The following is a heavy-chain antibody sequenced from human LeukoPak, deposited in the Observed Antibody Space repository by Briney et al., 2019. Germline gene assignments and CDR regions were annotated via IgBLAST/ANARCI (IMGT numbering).Heavy chain of an antibody. V-gene: IGHV4-34*01. CDR2: INHSGST. CDR1: GGSFSGYY. CDR3: ARARGITFGGVIAN. J-gene: IGHJ4*02. D-gene: IGHD3-16*02. Sequence: SETLSLTCAVYGGSFSGYYWSWIRQPPGKGLEWIGEINHSGSTNYNPSLKSRVTISVDTSKNQFSLKLSSVTAADTAVYYCARARGITFGGVIANWGQGTPVTVSS.